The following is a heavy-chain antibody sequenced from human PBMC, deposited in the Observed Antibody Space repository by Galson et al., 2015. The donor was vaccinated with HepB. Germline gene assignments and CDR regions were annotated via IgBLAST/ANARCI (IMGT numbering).Heavy chain of an antibody. CDR2: IIPIFGTA. CDR3: ARVLPFALSSGSEYYYYYYGMDV. V-gene: IGHV1-69*13. Sequence: SVKVSCKASGGTFSSYAISWVRQAPGQGLEWMGGIIPIFGTANYAQKFQGRVTITADESTSTAYMELSSLRSEDTAVYYCARVLPFALSSGSEYYYYYYGMDVWGQGTMVTVSS. D-gene: IGHD6-19*01. CDR1: GGTFSSYA. J-gene: IGHJ6*02.